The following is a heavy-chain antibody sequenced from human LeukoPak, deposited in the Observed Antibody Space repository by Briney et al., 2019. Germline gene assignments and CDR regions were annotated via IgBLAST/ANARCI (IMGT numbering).Heavy chain of an antibody. CDR2: IIHSGST. J-gene: IGHJ3*02. CDR3: ARDQSSSSIGDAFDI. CDR1: NGSFTDYF. V-gene: IGHV4-34*12. D-gene: IGHD6-13*01. Sequence: SETLSLTCAVYNGSFTDYFWSWIRQPPGKGLVWIGEIIHSGSTNYNPSLKNRVTISVDMSKNQFSLKLSSVTPEDTAVYYCARDQSSSSIGDAFDIWGQGTMVTVSS.